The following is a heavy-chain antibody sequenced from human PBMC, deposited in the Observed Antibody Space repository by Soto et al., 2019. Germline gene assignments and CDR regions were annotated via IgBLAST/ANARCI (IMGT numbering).Heavy chain of an antibody. D-gene: IGHD6-13*01. Sequence: GGSLRLSCAASGFTFSSYAMHWVRQAPGKGLEWVAVISYDGSNKYYADSVKGRFTISRDNSKNTLYLQMNSLRAEDTAVYYCARDRFLAAAGIIDYWGQGTLVTVSS. V-gene: IGHV3-30-3*01. J-gene: IGHJ4*02. CDR3: ARDRFLAAAGIIDY. CDR1: GFTFSSYA. CDR2: ISYDGSNK.